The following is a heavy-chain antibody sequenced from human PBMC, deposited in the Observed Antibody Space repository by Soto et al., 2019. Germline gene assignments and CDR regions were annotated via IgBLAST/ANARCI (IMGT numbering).Heavy chain of an antibody. J-gene: IGHJ4*02. CDR1: GYSFTNYW. CDR2: IDPSDSYT. D-gene: IGHD3-10*01. Sequence: PGESLKLSCKGSGYSFTNYWTTWVRQMPGKGLEWMGTIDPSDSYTNYSPSFQGHVTLSADKSISTAYLQWSSLKASDTAVFYCARRRDGVPAYWGQGTLVTVSS. CDR3: ARRRDGVPAY. V-gene: IGHV5-10-1*01.